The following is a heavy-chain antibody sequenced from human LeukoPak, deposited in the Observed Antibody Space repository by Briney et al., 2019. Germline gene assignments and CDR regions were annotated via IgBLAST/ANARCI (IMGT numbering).Heavy chain of an antibody. CDR2: INPNSGGT. V-gene: IGHV1-2*02. CDR1: GYTFTGYY. CDR3: ARDIRISNWNYGHYGMDV. Sequence: ASVKVSCKASGYTFTGYYMHWVRQAPGQGLEWMGWINPNSGGTNYAQKFQGRVTMTRDTSIGTAYMELSRLRSDDTAVYYCARDIRISNWNYGHYGMDVWGQGTTVTVSS. J-gene: IGHJ6*02. D-gene: IGHD1-7*01.